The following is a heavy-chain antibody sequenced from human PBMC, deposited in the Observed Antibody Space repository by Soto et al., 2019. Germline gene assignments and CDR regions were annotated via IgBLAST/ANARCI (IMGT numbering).Heavy chain of an antibody. CDR2: IIPIFGTA. D-gene: IGHD6-13*01. CDR3: ARGLAATSAIKYYYYYYYGMDV. V-gene: IGHV1-69*13. Sequence: SVKVSCKASGGTFSIYAISGVRQSPLQWREWMGGIIPIFGTANYAQKFQGRVTITADESTSTAYMELSSLRSEDTAVYYCARGLAATSAIKYYYYYYYGMDVWGQGTTVTVSS. J-gene: IGHJ6*02. CDR1: GGTFSIYA.